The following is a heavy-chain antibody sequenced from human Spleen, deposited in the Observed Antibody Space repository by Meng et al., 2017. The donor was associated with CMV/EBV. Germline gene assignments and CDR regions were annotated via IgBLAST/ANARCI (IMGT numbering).Heavy chain of an antibody. D-gene: IGHD2-21*01. J-gene: IGHJ6*02. CDR2: ISAGSNNI. CDR1: GFTFSSYS. Sequence: GESLKISCAASGFTFSSYSMSWVRQAPGKGLEWVSYISAGSNNIYYADSVKGRFTISRDNAKNSLYLQMNSLRAEDTAVYYCAREGYCGGDCFEVYYYYYYGMDVWGQGTTVTVSS. V-gene: IGHV3-48*04. CDR3: AREGYCGGDCFEVYYYYYYGMDV.